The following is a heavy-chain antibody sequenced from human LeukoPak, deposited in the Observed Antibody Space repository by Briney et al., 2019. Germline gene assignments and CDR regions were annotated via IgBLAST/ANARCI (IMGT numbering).Heavy chain of an antibody. CDR3: ASLGGYDSGGYYVDY. V-gene: IGHV4-59*01. CDR1: GGSISSYY. D-gene: IGHD3-22*01. Sequence: SETLSLTCTVSGGSISSYYWSWIRQPPGKGLEWIGYIYYSGSTNYNPSLKSRLIISIDTSKTQFSLKLTSVTAADTAVYYCASLGGYDSGGYYVDYWGQGTLVTVSA. J-gene: IGHJ4*02. CDR2: IYYSGST.